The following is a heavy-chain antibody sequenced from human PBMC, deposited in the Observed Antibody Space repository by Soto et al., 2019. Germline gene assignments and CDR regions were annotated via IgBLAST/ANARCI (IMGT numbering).Heavy chain of an antibody. Sequence: GGSLRLSCAASGFTFSSYSMNWVRQAPGKGLEWVSSISSSSSYIYYADSVKGRFTISRDNAKNSLYLQMNSLRAEDTAVYYCARGSGYDFWSGYSAYFDYWGQGTLVTVSS. CDR2: ISSSSSYI. V-gene: IGHV3-21*01. CDR1: GFTFSSYS. D-gene: IGHD3-3*01. CDR3: ARGSGYDFWSGYSAYFDY. J-gene: IGHJ4*02.